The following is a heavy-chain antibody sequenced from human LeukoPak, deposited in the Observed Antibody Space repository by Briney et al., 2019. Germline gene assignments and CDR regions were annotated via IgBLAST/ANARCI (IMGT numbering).Heavy chain of an antibody. Sequence: ASVKVSCKASGYTFTSYGISWVRQAPGQGLEWMGWIRVYNGNTNYAQKLQGRVTMTTDTSTSTAYMELRSLRSDDTAVYYCARDCGGDCYSRQNAFDIWGPGTMVTVSS. CDR3: ARDCGGDCYSRQNAFDI. CDR2: IRVYNGNT. J-gene: IGHJ3*02. CDR1: GYTFTSYG. V-gene: IGHV1-18*01. D-gene: IGHD2-21*02.